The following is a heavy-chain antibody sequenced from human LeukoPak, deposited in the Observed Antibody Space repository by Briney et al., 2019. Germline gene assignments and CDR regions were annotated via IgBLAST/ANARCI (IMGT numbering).Heavy chain of an antibody. CDR3: ARGLAVAGSSWFDP. V-gene: IGHV3-74*01. CDR2: INSDGSSR. Sequence: PGGSLRLSCAASGFTFSSYSMNWVLQAPGKGLVWVSRINSDGSSRSYVDSVMGRFTISRDNAKNTLYLQLDSLRAEDTAVYYCARGLAVAGSSWFDPWGQGTLVSVSS. J-gene: IGHJ5*02. D-gene: IGHD6-19*01. CDR1: GFTFSSYS.